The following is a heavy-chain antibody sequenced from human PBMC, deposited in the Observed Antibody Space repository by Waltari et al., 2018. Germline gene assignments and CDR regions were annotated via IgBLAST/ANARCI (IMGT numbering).Heavy chain of an antibody. D-gene: IGHD3-22*01. CDR3: ARDRFDDSSGYVDY. J-gene: IGHJ4*02. V-gene: IGHV3-33*01. Sequence: QVQLVESGGGVVQPGRSLRLSCAASGLTFSSYGMHWVRQAPGKGLEWVAVIWYDGSNKYYADSVKGRFTISRDNSKNTLYLQMNSLRAEDTAVYYCARDRFDDSSGYVDYWGQGTLVTVSS. CDR2: IWYDGSNK. CDR1: GLTFSSYG.